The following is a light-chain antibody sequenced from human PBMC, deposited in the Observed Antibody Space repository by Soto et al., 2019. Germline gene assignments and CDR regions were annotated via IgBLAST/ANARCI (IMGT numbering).Light chain of an antibody. CDR3: GTWDSSLSAHV. Sequence: QSVLTQPPSVSAAPGQKVTISCSGSSSNIGNNYVSWYQQLPGTAQKLLIYENNKRPSGIPDRFSGSKSGTSATLGITGLQTGDEADYYCGTWDSSLSAHVFGTGTKVTVL. V-gene: IGLV1-51*02. CDR1: SSNIGNNY. J-gene: IGLJ1*01. CDR2: ENN.